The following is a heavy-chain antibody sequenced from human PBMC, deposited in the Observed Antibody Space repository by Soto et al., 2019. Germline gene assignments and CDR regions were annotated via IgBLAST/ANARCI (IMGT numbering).Heavy chain of an antibody. D-gene: IGHD2-2*01. CDR2: IYYSGST. V-gene: IGHV4-31*03. CDR3: AREKSIPYFTIDY. J-gene: IGHJ4*02. Sequence: SETLSLTCTVSGGSVSSGSYYWSWIRQHPGKGLEWIGYIYYSGSTYYNPSLKSRVTISVDTSKNQFSLKLSSVTAADTAVYYCAREKSIPYFTIDYWGQGTLVTVSS. CDR1: GGSVSSGSYY.